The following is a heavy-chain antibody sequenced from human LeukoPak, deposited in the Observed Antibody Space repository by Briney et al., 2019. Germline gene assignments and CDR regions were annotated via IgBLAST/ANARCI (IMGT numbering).Heavy chain of an antibody. CDR3: ARKNSNYYYGMDV. J-gene: IGHJ6*02. D-gene: IGHD1-7*01. CDR2: IYSGGST. V-gene: IGHV3-53*01. CDR1: GFTVSSNY. Sequence: GGSLRLSCAASGFTVSSNYMSWVRQAPGKELEWVSVIYSGGSTYYADSVKGRFTISRDNSKNTLYLQMNSLRAEDTAVYYCARKNSNYYYGMDVWGQGTTVTVSS.